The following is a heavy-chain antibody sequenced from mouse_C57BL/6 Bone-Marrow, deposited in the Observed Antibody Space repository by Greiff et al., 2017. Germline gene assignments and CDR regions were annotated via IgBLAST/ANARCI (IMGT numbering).Heavy chain of an antibody. V-gene: IGHV10-1*01. CDR2: IRSKSNNYAT. CDR3: VRHNYNYWYFDV. Sequence: VQLKESGGGLVQPKGSLKLSCAASGFSFNTYATNWVRQAPGKGLEWVARIRSKSNNYATYYADSVKDRVTISRDDSESMLYLQMNNLKTEDTAMYYCVRHNYNYWYFDVWGTGTTVTVSS. CDR1: GFSFNTYA. J-gene: IGHJ1*03. D-gene: IGHD1-3*01.